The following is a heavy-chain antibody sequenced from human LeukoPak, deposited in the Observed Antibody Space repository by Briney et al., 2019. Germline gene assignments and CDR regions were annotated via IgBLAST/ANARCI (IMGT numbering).Heavy chain of an antibody. V-gene: IGHV4-59*12. CDR1: GGSISSYY. J-gene: IGHJ6*04. Sequence: PSETLSLTCTVSGGSISSYYWSWIRQPPGKGLEWIGYIYYSGSTNYNPSLKSRVTISVDTSKNQFSLKLSSVTAADTAVYYCARNVLRYFDWSRSGWGDVWGKGTTVTISS. CDR3: ARNVLRYFDWSRSGWGDV. CDR2: IYYSGST. D-gene: IGHD3-9*01.